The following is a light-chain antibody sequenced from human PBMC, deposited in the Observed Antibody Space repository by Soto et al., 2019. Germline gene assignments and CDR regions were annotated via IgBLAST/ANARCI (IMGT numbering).Light chain of an antibody. CDR3: TSFRSGSTLI. CDR1: SSDVGGYDF. CDR2: DVS. J-gene: IGLJ2*01. V-gene: IGLV2-14*01. Sequence: QSVLTQPASVSGSPGQSITISCTGTSSDVGGYDFVSWYQQHPGKAPKLMIYDVSNRPSGVSNRFSGSKSGNTASLTISGLQAEYEADYYCTSFRSGSTLIFGGGTKVTV.